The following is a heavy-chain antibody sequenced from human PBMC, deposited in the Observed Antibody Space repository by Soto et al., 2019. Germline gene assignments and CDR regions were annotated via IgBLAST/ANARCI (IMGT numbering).Heavy chain of an antibody. V-gene: IGHV3-9*01. Sequence: EVQLVESGGGLVQPGRSLRLSCAASGFTFDDYAMHWVRQAPGKGLEWVSGISWNSGSIGYADSVKGRFTISRDNAKNSLDLQMNSLRAEDTALYYCAKGSPYSSGWYYFDYWGQGTLVTVSS. CDR3: AKGSPYSSGWYYFDY. CDR1: GFTFDDYA. D-gene: IGHD6-19*01. J-gene: IGHJ4*02. CDR2: ISWNSGSI.